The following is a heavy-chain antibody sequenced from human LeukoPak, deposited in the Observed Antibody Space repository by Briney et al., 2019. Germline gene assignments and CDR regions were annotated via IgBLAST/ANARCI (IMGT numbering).Heavy chain of an antibody. CDR1: GDSIRSYW. CDR2: IYATGST. J-gene: IGHJ4*02. V-gene: IGHV4-4*07. Sequence: SETLSLTCDASGDSIRSYWWGWVRQPAGKGLEWIGRIYATGSTKFNPSLKSRLTMSMDTSTNQFSLKLTSVTAADTAVYFCARQGYTASYYFLDSWSQETLVTVSS. CDR3: ARQGYTASYYFLDS. D-gene: IGHD1-26*01.